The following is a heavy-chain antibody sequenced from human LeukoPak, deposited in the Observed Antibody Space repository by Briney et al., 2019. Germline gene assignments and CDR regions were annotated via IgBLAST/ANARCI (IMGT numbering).Heavy chain of an antibody. CDR2: TSGSGGA. Sequence: QPGGSLRLSCAASGITSSRFAMSWVRQAPGKGLEWVSSTSGSGGAYYADSVRGRFTISSDNSKNTLYLQMHSLTAEDTAIYYCAKGDMLLWFGDSNDHWDQGTLVTVSS. CDR3: AKGDMLLWFGDSNDH. CDR1: GITSSRFA. D-gene: IGHD3-10*01. J-gene: IGHJ4*02. V-gene: IGHV3-23*01.